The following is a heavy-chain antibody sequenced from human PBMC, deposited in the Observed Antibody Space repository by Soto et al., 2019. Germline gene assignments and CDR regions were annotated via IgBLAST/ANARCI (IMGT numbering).Heavy chain of an antibody. CDR3: ARGWKYQAGDYFYMDV. D-gene: IGHD2-2*01. CDR1: GGSFSVYY. J-gene: IGHJ6*03. V-gene: IGHV4-34*01. Sequence: QVQLQQWGAGLLKPSETLSLTCAVYGGSFSVYYWSWIRQPPGKGLEWIGEINHSGSTNYNPSLKSRVTISVDTSKNQFSLKLSSVTAADTAVYYCARGWKYQAGDYFYMDVWGKGTTVTVSS. CDR2: INHSGST.